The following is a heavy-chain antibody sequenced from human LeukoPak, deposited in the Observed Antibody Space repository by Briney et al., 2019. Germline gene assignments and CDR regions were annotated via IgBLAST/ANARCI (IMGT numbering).Heavy chain of an antibody. V-gene: IGHV3-48*02. J-gene: IGHJ4*02. CDR3: AIQLRIAVAGTKGPGGLRSSHDY. CDR2: ISSSSSTI. Sequence: GGSLRLSCAASGFTFSSYSMNCVRQAPGKGLEWVSYISSSSSTIYYADSVKGRFTISRDNAKNSLYLQMNSLRDEDTAVYYCAIQLRIAVAGTKGPGGLRSSHDYWGQGTLVTVSS. CDR1: GFTFSSYS. D-gene: IGHD6-19*01.